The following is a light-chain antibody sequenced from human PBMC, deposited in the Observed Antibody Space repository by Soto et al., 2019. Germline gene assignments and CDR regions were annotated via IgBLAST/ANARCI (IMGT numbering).Light chain of an antibody. Sequence: EIVLTQSPVTLSLSPGERATLSCRASQSVRSYLAWYQQKPGQAPRLLIYDASNRATGIPARFSGSGSGTDFTLTISSLEPEDFAMYYCQQRSTWWTFGQGTKVEMK. CDR1: QSVRSY. J-gene: IGKJ1*01. V-gene: IGKV3-11*01. CDR2: DAS. CDR3: QQRSTWWT.